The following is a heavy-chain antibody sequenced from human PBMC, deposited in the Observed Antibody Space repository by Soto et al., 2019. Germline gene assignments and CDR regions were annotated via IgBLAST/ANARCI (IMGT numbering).Heavy chain of an antibody. Sequence: EVHLVESGGGLVKPGGSLRLSCAASGFIFSNYSMNWVRPAPGKGLEWVSAISRTSIYIYYPDSLNGRFTVSRDNAKNSLYLQMNSLRAEDTAVYYCARDSLGGGMDVWGQGTTVTVSS. CDR2: ISRTSIYI. V-gene: IGHV3-21*01. J-gene: IGHJ6*02. D-gene: IGHD3-16*01. CDR1: GFIFSNYS. CDR3: ARDSLGGGMDV.